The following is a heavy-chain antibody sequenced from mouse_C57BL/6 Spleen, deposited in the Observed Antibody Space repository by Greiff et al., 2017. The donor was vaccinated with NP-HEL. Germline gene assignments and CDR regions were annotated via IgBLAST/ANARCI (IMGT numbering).Heavy chain of an antibody. J-gene: IGHJ3*01. CDR1: GYTFTSYW. CDR3: ARSHYYGSSYGFAY. Sequence: QVQLQQPGAELVMPGASVKLSCKASGYTFTSYWMHWVKQRPGQGLEWLGEIDPSDSYTNYNQKLKGKSTLTVDKSSSTAYMQLSSLTSEDSAVYYCARSHYYGSSYGFAYWGQGTLVTVSA. CDR2: IDPSDSYT. V-gene: IGHV1-69*01. D-gene: IGHD1-1*01.